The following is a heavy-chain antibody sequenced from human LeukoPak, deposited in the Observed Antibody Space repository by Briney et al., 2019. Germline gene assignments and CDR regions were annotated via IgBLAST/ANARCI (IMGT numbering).Heavy chain of an antibody. J-gene: IGHJ4*02. D-gene: IGHD5-24*01. CDR1: GFTLSSYV. CDR3: ARDWVYKIDY. Sequence: GGSLRLSCETAGFTLSSYVMHWVRRTPGKGLVWVSRISHDGFISYADSVKGRFTISRDNAKNTLILQMNSLRAEDTAVYYCARDWVYKIDYWGRGTLVTASS. V-gene: IGHV3-74*01. CDR2: ISHDGFI.